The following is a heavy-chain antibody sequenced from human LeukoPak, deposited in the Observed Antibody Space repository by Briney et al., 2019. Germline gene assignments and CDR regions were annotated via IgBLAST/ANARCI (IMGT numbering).Heavy chain of an antibody. J-gene: IGHJ4*02. CDR1: GGSISSYY. CDR2: IYYSGST. D-gene: IGHD3-22*01. V-gene: IGHV4-59*08. CDR3: ASLTLGDSSGFYAPVYFDY. Sequence: SETLSLTCTVSGGSISSYYWSWIRQPPGKGLEWIGYIYYSGSTNYNPSLKSRVTISVDTSKNQFSLKLSSVTAADTAVYYCASLTLGDSSGFYAPVYFDYWGQGTLVTVSS.